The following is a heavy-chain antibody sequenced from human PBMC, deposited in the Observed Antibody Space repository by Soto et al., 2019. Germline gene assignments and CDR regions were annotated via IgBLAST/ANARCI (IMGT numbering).Heavy chain of an antibody. Sequence: SETLSLTCTVSGGSISSGGYYWSWIRQHPGKGLEWIGYIYYSGSTYYNPSLKSRVTISVDTSKNQFSLKLSSVTAADTAVYYCAKGYYDSSGYYYYYYYGMDVWRQGTTVTAP. CDR3: AKGYYDSSGYYYYYYYGMDV. D-gene: IGHD3-22*01. CDR1: GGSISSGGYY. J-gene: IGHJ6*02. V-gene: IGHV4-31*03. CDR2: IYYSGST.